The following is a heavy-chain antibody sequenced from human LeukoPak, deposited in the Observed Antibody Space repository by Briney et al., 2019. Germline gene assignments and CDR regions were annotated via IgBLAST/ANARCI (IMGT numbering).Heavy chain of an antibody. CDR1: GYSISSGYY. Sequence: SETLSLTCTVSGYSISSGYYWGWIRQPPGKGLEWIGSIYHSGSTYYNPSLRSRVTISVDTSKNQFSLKLSSVTAADTAVYYCARSSEGRYYYDSSGYSYYYYYMDVWGKGTTVTISS. J-gene: IGHJ6*03. CDR3: ARSSEGRYYYDSSGYSYYYYYMDV. CDR2: IYHSGST. D-gene: IGHD3-22*01. V-gene: IGHV4-38-2*02.